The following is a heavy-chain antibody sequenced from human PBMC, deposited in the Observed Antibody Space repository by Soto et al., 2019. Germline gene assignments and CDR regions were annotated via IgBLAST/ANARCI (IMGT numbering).Heavy chain of an antibody. D-gene: IGHD2-15*01. V-gene: IGHV4-59*08. Sequence: PSETLSLTCTVSGGSISSYYWSWIRQPPGKGLEWIGYIYYSGSTNYNPSLKSRVNISVDTSKNQFSLKLSSVTAADTAVYYCARLVYCSGGSCYSTPLDYWGQGTLVTVSS. CDR3: ARLVYCSGGSCYSTPLDY. CDR1: GGSISSYY. CDR2: IYYSGST. J-gene: IGHJ4*02.